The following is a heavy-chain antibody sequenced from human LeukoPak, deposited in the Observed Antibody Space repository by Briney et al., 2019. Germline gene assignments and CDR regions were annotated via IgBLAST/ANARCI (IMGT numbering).Heavy chain of an antibody. J-gene: IGHJ4*02. CDR1: GFTFSSYA. Sequence: PGGSLRLSCAASGFTFSSYAMSWVRQAPGKGLEWVSAISGSGGSTYYADSAKGRFTISRDNSKNTLYLQMNTLRAEDTAVYYCAKGPAYCSSTSCPGDYWGQGTLVTVSS. CDR2: ISGSGGST. D-gene: IGHD2-2*01. CDR3: AKGPAYCSSTSCPGDY. V-gene: IGHV3-23*01.